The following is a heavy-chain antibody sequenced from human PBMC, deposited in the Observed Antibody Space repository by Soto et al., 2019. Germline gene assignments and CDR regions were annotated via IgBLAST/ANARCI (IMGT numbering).Heavy chain of an antibody. Sequence: PSETLSLTCTVSNGSISNYFWSWIRQSPGKGLEWIGYVYYTGSTSYNPSLKGRVTMSVDTSKMQFSLKLSSVTAADAAVYYCARYSSGWPGNGVDVWGQGTTVTVSS. J-gene: IGHJ6*02. CDR2: VYYTGST. CDR3: ARYSSGWPGNGVDV. D-gene: IGHD6-19*01. V-gene: IGHV4-59*01. CDR1: NGSISNYF.